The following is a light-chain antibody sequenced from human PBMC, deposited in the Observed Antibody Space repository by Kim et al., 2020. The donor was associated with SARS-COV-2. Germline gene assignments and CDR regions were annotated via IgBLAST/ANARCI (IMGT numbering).Light chain of an antibody. Sequence: SYELTQPPSVSVSPGQTASITCSGDNLGNKYACWYQQKPGQSPVLVIYQDSKRPSGIPERFSGSNSGNTATLPIRGTQAMDEADYYCQAWDRSTSVFGGG. CDR3: QAWDRSTSV. CDR2: QDS. J-gene: IGLJ2*01. CDR1: NLGNKY. V-gene: IGLV3-1*01.